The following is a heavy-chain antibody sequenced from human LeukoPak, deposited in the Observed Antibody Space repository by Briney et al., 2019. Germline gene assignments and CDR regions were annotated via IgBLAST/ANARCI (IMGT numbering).Heavy chain of an antibody. J-gene: IGHJ4*02. Sequence: GSLRLSCAASGFTFSSYAMSWVRQAPGKGLEWVSAISGSGGSTYYADSVKGRFTISRDNSKNTLYLQMNSLRAEDTAVYYCAKDRLQNSRVTFGGVIVIPGLVQDYWGQGTLVTVSS. V-gene: IGHV3-23*01. D-gene: IGHD3-16*02. CDR2: ISGSGGST. CDR1: GFTFSSYA. CDR3: AKDRLQNSRVTFGGVIVIPGLVQDY.